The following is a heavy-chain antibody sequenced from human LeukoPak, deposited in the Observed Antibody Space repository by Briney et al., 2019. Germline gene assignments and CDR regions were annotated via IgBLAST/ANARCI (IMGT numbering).Heavy chain of an antibody. Sequence: SETLSLTCTVSGASISIYYWGWIRQPAGKGLEWIGRIYTSGSGNYSPSLKSRVTMSVDTSKNQISLKLSSVAAADTAVYYCARDRGYSYGYWYFDLWGRGTLVTVSS. CDR1: GASISIYY. D-gene: IGHD5-18*01. CDR3: ARDRGYSYGYWYFDL. V-gene: IGHV4-4*07. J-gene: IGHJ2*01. CDR2: IYTSGSG.